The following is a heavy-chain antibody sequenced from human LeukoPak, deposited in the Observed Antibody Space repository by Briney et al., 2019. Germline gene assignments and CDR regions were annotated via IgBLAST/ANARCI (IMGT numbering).Heavy chain of an antibody. J-gene: IGHJ4*02. CDR3: ARALITIFGVVIGTPEFDY. V-gene: IGHV4-38-2*02. CDR2: IYHSGST. CDR1: GYSISGGYY. Sequence: SETLSLTCTVSGYSISGGYYWGWIRPPPGKGLEWIGSIYHSGSTYYNPSLKSRVTISVDTSKNQFSLKLSSVTAADTAVYYCARALITIFGVVIGTPEFDYWGQGTLVTVSS. D-gene: IGHD3-3*01.